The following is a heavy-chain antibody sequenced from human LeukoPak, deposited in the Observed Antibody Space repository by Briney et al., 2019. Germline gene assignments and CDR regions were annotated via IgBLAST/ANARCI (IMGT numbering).Heavy chain of an antibody. D-gene: IGHD6-25*01. Sequence: ASVKVSCKASGYTFTSYGISWVRQAPGQGLERMGWISAYNGNTNYAQKLQGRVTMTTDTSTSTAYMELRSLRSDDTAVYYCARDRRGAAGRWSPPMDVWGQGTTVTVSS. V-gene: IGHV1-18*01. CDR1: GYTFTSYG. CDR2: ISAYNGNT. J-gene: IGHJ6*02. CDR3: ARDRRGAAGRWSPPMDV.